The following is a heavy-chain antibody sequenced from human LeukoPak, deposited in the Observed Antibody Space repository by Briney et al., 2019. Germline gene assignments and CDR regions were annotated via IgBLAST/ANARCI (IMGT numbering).Heavy chain of an antibody. CDR2: INPNSGGT. J-gene: IGHJ4*02. Sequence: ASVKDSCKASGYTFTGYYMHWVRQTPGQGLEWMGRINPNSGGTNNAQKFKGRVTMTRDTSISTAYMELSRLRSDDTAVYYCARDPLGYCSSTSCSDYWGQGTLVTVSS. CDR3: ARDPLGYCSSTSCSDY. CDR1: GYTFTGYY. D-gene: IGHD2-2*01. V-gene: IGHV1-2*06.